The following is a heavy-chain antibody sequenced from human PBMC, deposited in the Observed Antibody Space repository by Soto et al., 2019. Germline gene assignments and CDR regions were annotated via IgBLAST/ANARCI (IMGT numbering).Heavy chain of an antibody. Sequence: QLQLQESGSGLVKPSQTLSLTCAVSGGSISSGGSSWSWIRQPPGKGLEWIGYIYHSGSTYYNPSLPSXAXIXXDRSKNQFSLKLSSVTAADTAVYYCARGQVVAAQHWGQGTLVTVSS. D-gene: IGHD2-15*01. CDR3: ARGQVVAAQH. CDR2: IYHSGST. V-gene: IGHV4-30-2*01. CDR1: GGSISSGGSS. J-gene: IGHJ4*02.